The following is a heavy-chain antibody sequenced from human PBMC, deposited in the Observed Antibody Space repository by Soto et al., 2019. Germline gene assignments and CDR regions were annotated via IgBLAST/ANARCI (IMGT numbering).Heavy chain of an antibody. CDR2: IWYDGSNK. Sequence: QVQLVESGGGVVQPGRSLRLSCAASGYTFSSYGMHWVRQAPGKGLEWVAVIWYDGSNKYYADSVKGRFTISRDNSKNTLYLEMNSLRAEDTAVYYCARGRPHGYSYGYWPYYFDYWGQGTLVTVSS. CDR3: ARGRPHGYSYGYWPYYFDY. D-gene: IGHD5-18*01. J-gene: IGHJ4*02. V-gene: IGHV3-33*01. CDR1: GYTFSSYG.